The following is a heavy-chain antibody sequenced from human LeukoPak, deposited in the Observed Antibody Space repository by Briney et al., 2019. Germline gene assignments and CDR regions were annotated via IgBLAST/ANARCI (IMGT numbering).Heavy chain of an antibody. CDR1: GGTISYYY. V-gene: IGHV4-59*01. CDR3: AREDPQTTVPEGMDV. CDR2: IYYSGTT. J-gene: IGHJ6*02. Sequence: SETLSLTCTVSGGTISYYYWSWIRQSPGKGLEWIGYIYYSGTTNYNPSLKSRVTISVDTSKNQFSLQLRSVTAADTAVYYCAREDPQTTVPEGMDVWGQGTTVTVSS. D-gene: IGHD4-17*01.